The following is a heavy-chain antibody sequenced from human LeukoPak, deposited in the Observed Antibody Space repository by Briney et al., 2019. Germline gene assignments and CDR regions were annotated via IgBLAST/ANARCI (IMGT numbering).Heavy chain of an antibody. D-gene: IGHD6-19*01. Sequence: PSETLSLTCTVSGYSISSGYYCDWIRQPPGKGLEWIGSIYHSGSTYYNPSLKSRVTISVDTSKNQFSLKLSSVTAADTAVYYCARVGGRPSSGWYFDYWGQGTLVTVSS. CDR2: IYHSGST. V-gene: IGHV4-38-2*02. J-gene: IGHJ4*02. CDR3: ARVGGRPSSGWYFDY. CDR1: GYSISSGYY.